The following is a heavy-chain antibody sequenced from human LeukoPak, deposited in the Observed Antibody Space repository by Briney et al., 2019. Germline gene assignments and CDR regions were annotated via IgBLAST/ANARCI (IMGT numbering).Heavy chain of an antibody. V-gene: IGHV3-11*04. CDR1: GFTFSDAW. D-gene: IGHD3-10*01. J-gene: IGHJ3*02. CDR2: ISTSGTSI. Sequence: GGSLRLSCAASGFTFSDAWMSWVRQAPGKGLEWVSSISTSGTSIYYADSVEGRFTISSDNAKSSLYLQMNSLRVEDTAVYYCARQMKFITSGDAFDIWGQGTMISVSS. CDR3: ARQMKFITSGDAFDI.